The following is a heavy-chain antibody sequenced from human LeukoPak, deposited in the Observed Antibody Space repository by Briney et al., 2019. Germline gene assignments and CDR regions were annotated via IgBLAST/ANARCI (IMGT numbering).Heavy chain of an antibody. Sequence: SVKVSCKASGGTFSSYAISWVRQAPGQGLEWMGRIIPILGIANYAQKFQGRVTITADKSTSTACMELSSLRSEDTAVYYCARGGLDVMRSGLWKPLEYWGQGTLVTVSS. V-gene: IGHV1-69*04. CDR1: GGTFSSYA. J-gene: IGHJ4*02. CDR2: IIPILGIA. CDR3: ARGGLDVMRSGLWKPLEY. D-gene: IGHD2/OR15-2a*01.